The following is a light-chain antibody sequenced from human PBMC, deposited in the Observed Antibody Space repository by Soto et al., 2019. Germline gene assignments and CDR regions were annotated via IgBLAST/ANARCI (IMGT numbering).Light chain of an antibody. J-gene: IGKJ4*01. CDR3: QQRSNWPPIT. CDR1: QSGSSD. CDR2: DAS. Sequence: EIVLTQSPATLSLSPGERATLSCRASQSGSSDLAWYQQKPGQAPRLLIYDASNRATGIPARFSGSGSGTDFNLTISSLEPEDFAVYYCQQRSNWPPITFGGGTKVESK. V-gene: IGKV3-11*01.